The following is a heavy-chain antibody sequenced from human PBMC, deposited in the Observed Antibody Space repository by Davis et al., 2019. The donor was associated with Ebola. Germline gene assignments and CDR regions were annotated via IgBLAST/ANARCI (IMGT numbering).Heavy chain of an antibody. CDR3: VRGVRGWYDP. J-gene: IGHJ5*02. D-gene: IGHD2-8*01. CDR1: GYTFLTFG. CDR2: ISPYNGNK. V-gene: IGHV1-18*01. Sequence: ASVKVSCKASGYTFLTFGISWVRQAPGQGLEGMGWISPYNGNKNYADKFRGRLTLTTEASTTTASMELKNLTSEDTAMYYCVRGVRGWYDPWGQGTLVTVSS.